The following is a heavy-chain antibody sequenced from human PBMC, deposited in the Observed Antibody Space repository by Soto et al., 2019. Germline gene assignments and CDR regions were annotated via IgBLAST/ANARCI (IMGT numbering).Heavy chain of an antibody. CDR1: GDTVTKYG. J-gene: IGHJ4*02. CDR3: ASATSIAVAGKAT. D-gene: IGHD6-19*01. CDR2: ISSYNGHT. V-gene: IGHV1-18*01. Sequence: QVQLVQSGGEVKKPGASVKVSCKASGDTVTKYGISWVRQAPGQGLEWLGWISSYNGHTNYALKFQDRITLTTDTSTSTASMELRSLTSDVTVVYYCASATSIAVAGKATWGQGTVVTVSS.